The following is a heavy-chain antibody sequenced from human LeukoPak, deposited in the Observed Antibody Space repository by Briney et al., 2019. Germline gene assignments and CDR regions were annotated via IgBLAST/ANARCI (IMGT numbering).Heavy chain of an antibody. D-gene: IGHD2-15*01. J-gene: IGHJ6*03. V-gene: IGHV4-34*01. Sequence: PSETLSLTCAVYGGSFSGYYWSWIRQPPGKGLEWIGEINHSGSTNYNPSLKSRVTISVDTSKNQFSLKLSSVTAADTAVYYCARHGGNPFRYCSGGSCYRHYYYMDVWGKGTTVTISS. CDR3: ARHGGNPFRYCSGGSCYRHYYYMDV. CDR2: INHSGST. CDR1: GGSFSGYY.